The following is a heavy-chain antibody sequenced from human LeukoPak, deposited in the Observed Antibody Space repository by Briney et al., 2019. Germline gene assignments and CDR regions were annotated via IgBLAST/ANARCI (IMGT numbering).Heavy chain of an antibody. J-gene: IGHJ4*02. D-gene: IGHD2-15*01. CDR1: GGSISSYY. Sequence: SETLSLTCTVSGGSISSYYWSWIRQPAGKGLEWLGLIYTSGRINYNSSLKSRLTISVDTSKNQFSLELRSVTAADTAVYYCARDLGGGSPGWGQGTRVGVSS. V-gene: IGHV4-4*07. CDR2: IYTSGRI. CDR3: ARDLGGGSPG.